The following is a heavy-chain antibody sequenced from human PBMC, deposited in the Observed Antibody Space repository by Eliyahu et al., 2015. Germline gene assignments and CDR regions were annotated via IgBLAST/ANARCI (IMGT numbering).Heavy chain of an antibody. CDR1: GFTFDDYA. Sequence: EVQLVESGGGLVQPGRSLXLSCAASGFTFDDYAMHWVRQAPGKGLEWVSGISWNSGSIGYADSVKGRFTISRDNAKNSLYLQMNSLRAEDTALYYCAKVGFYSSNLYDAFDIWGQGTMVTVSS. V-gene: IGHV3-9*01. CDR2: ISWNSGSI. CDR3: AKVGFYSSNLYDAFDI. D-gene: IGHD6-13*01. J-gene: IGHJ3*02.